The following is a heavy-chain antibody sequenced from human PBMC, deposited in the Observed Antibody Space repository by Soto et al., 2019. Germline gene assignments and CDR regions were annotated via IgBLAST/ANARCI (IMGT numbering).Heavy chain of an antibody. V-gene: IGHV1-2*02. Sequence: QVRLVQSGAEVQKPGASVKVSCKAPRDFFKEHDYLHWLREAPGQGLEWTGWIRPWNGDATYAQKFQGRLTLSRDMSIDTMYFDPTSLTSDDTAVYYCVRVSPGWNFDYWGQGTLLTVSS. J-gene: IGHJ4*02. D-gene: IGHD6-19*01. CDR3: VRVSPGWNFDY. CDR2: IRPWNGDA. CDR1: RDFFKEHDY.